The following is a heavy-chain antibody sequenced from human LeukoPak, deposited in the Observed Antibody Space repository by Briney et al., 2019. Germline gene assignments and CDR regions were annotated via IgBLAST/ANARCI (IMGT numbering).Heavy chain of an antibody. CDR2: ISGSGGST. V-gene: IGHV3-23*01. J-gene: IGHJ2*01. CDR1: GFTFSSYA. Sequence: GGSLRLSCAASGFTFSSYAMSWVRQAPGKGLEWVSAISGSGGSTYYADSVKGRFTISRDNSKNTLYLQMNSLRAEDTAVYYCAKRGEGSYSSSSRPDNWYFDLWGRGTLVTVSS. CDR3: AKRGEGSYSSSSRPDNWYFDL. D-gene: IGHD6-6*01.